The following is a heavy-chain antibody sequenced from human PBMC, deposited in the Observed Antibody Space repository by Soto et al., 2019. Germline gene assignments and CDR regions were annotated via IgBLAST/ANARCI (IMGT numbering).Heavy chain of an antibody. CDR3: AKDVWAVAGRHGMDV. J-gene: IGHJ6*02. D-gene: IGHD6-19*01. V-gene: IGHV3-30*18. CDR2: ISYDGSNK. Sequence: GGSLRLSCAASGFPFSSYGMHWVRQAPGKGLEWVAVISYDGSNKYYADSVKGRFTISRDNSKNTLYLQMNSLRAEDTAVYYCAKDVWAVAGRHGMDVWGQGTTVTVSS. CDR1: GFPFSSYG.